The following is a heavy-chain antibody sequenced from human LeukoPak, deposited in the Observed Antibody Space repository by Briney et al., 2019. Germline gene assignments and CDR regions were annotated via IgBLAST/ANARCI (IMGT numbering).Heavy chain of an antibody. CDR3: ARAPITSPFYFDS. Sequence: GSPRVSRTASVFAFDELVMRWVRQVPGGGGEWVSGINWSGGSTGYADPLRGRFTTSRDNAKNSLYLQMDSLRAEDTALYHCARAPITSPFYFDSWGQGTLVTVSS. D-gene: IGHD2-2*01. CDR2: INWSGGST. CDR1: VFAFDELV. V-gene: IGHV3-20*01. J-gene: IGHJ4*02.